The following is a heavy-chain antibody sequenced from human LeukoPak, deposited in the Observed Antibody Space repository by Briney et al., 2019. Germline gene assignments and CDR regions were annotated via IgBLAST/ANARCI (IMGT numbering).Heavy chain of an antibody. CDR2: ILYDGTKK. CDR1: GFTFSRFG. J-gene: IGHJ4*02. V-gene: IGHV3-30*02. D-gene: IGHD6-25*01. CDR3: AKVQAAAGRDRPFDY. Sequence: GGSLRLSCAASGFTFSRFGMHWVRQAPGQGLEWVAFILYDGTKKYYADSVKGRFTISRDNSKNTLYLQMNSLRAEDTAVYYCAKVQAAAGRDRPFDYWGQGTLVTVSS.